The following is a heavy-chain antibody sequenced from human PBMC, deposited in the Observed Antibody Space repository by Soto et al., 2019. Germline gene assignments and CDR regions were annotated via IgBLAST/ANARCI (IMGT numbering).Heavy chain of an antibody. V-gene: IGHV3-23*01. Sequence: EVQLLESGGGLVQPGGSLRLSCAASGFTFNSYAMSWVRQAPGMGLEWVSGISGSGGGTYYADSVKGRFTISRDNSKNPLYVQMNSLRAEDTAVYYCWKYSSDWYGVDYWGQGTLFTVSS. CDR2: ISGSGGGT. CDR3: WKYSSDWYGVDY. D-gene: IGHD6-19*01. CDR1: GFTFNSYA. J-gene: IGHJ4*02.